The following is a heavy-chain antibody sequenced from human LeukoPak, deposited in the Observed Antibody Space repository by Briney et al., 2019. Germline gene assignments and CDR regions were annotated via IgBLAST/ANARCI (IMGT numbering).Heavy chain of an antibody. CDR1: GYTFTSYG. V-gene: IGHV1-8*02. J-gene: IGHJ6*03. D-gene: IGHD3-10*01. CDR2: MNPNSGNT. CDR3: ATGENYGSGRDYYYMDV. Sequence: ASVKVSCKASGYTFTSYGISWVRQAPGQGLEWMGWMNPNSGNTGYAQKFQGRVTMTEDTSTDTAYMELSSLRSEDTAVYYCATGENYGSGRDYYYMDVWGKGTTVTVSS.